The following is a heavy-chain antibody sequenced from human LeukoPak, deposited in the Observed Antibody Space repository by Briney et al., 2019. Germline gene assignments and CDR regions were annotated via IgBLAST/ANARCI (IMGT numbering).Heavy chain of an antibody. J-gene: IGHJ5*02. CDR2: INGRGDNT. CDR1: GFTFSTYA. V-gene: IGHV3-23*01. CDR3: AKDRVSPGFNLFDP. Sequence: GGSLRLSCAASGFTFSTYAMSWVRQAPGKGLEWVSAINGRGDNTYYADFVKGRFTISRDNSKSTVFLQMNSLRTEDTAVYYCAKDRVSPGFNLFDPWGQGTPVTVSS. D-gene: IGHD3-16*01.